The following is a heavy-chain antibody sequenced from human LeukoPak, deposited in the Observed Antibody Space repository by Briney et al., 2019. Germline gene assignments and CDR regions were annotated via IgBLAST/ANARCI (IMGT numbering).Heavy chain of an antibody. J-gene: IGHJ4*02. CDR3: VREQFSHTSNYFDN. D-gene: IGHD5-24*01. V-gene: IGHV3-43*02. Sequence: GGSLRISCAASGFMFDDYAMHWVRQVPGRGLEWVSLISGDGVSSFYADSAKGRFTISRDNNNSSLSLQMRRLTTEDTAFYYCVREQFSHTSNYFDNWGQGILVSVSS. CDR2: ISGDGVSS. CDR1: GFMFDDYA.